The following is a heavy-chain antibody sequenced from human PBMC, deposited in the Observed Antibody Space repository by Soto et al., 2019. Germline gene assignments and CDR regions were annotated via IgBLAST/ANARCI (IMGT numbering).Heavy chain of an antibody. CDR3: ARDPYSSGSTDAFDI. CDR2: IIPILGIA. Sequence: VKVDCKGSGDSFSSYTISWVRQAPGQGLEWMGRIIPILGIANYAQKFQGRVTITADKSTSTAYMELSSLRSEDTAVYYCARDPYSSGSTDAFDIWGQGTMVTVSS. D-gene: IGHD6-19*01. CDR1: GDSFSSYT. V-gene: IGHV1-69*04. J-gene: IGHJ3*02.